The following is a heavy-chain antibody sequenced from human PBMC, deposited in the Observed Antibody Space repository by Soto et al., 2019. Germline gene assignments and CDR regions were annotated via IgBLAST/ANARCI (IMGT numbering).Heavy chain of an antibody. J-gene: IGHJ4*02. CDR2: FDPEDGET. CDR3: ATAGITIFGVVITRAFDY. D-gene: IGHD3-3*01. Sequence: ASVKFSCKVSGYTLTELSMHWVRQAPGKGLEWMGGFDPEDGETIYAQKFQGRVTMTEDTSTDTAYMELSSLRSEDTAVYYCATAGITIFGVVITRAFDYWGQGTLVTVSS. V-gene: IGHV1-24*01. CDR1: GYTLTELS.